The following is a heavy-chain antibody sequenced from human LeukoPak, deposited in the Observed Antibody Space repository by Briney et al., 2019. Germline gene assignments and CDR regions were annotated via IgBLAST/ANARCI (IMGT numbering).Heavy chain of an antibody. J-gene: IGHJ4*02. Sequence: ASVTVSFKASGYTFTAFYMHWVRQAPGQGLEGMGWINPNSGGADFAQKFQGRVTMTRDTSISTVYMELSRLKSDDTAVYYCAREETSITARPWYWGQGTLVTVSS. CDR2: INPNSGGA. CDR3: AREETSITARPWY. V-gene: IGHV1-2*02. CDR1: GYTFTAFY. D-gene: IGHD6-6*01.